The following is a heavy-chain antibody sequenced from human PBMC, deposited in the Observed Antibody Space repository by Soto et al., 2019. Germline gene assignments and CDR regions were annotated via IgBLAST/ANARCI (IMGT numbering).Heavy chain of an antibody. D-gene: IGHD3-22*01. CDR3: ASDRDSSGYGFFHY. CDR1: GFTFSSFW. CDR2: IKEDGSEK. J-gene: IGHJ4*02. V-gene: IGHV3-7*01. Sequence: EVQLVESGGGLVQPGGSLRLSCAASGFTFSSFWMTWVRQAPGKGLEWVANIKEDGSEKKYVDSVKGRFTISRDNAKKSLYLQMNNLRVEDTAVYYCASDRDSSGYGFFHYWGQGTLVTVSS.